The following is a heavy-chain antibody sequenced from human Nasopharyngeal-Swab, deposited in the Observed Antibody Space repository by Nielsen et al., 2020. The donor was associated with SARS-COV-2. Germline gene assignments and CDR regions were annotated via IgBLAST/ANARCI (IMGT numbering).Heavy chain of an antibody. J-gene: IGHJ5*02. D-gene: IGHD6-19*01. CDR1: GYTFTSYG. Sequence: ASVKVSCKASGYTFTSYGISWVQQAPGQGLEWMGWISAYNGNTNYAQKLQGRVTMTTDTSTSTAYMELRSLRSDDTAVYYCARDWYERQWLVGNWFDPWGQGTLVTVSS. CDR3: ARDWYERQWLVGNWFDP. V-gene: IGHV1-18*04. CDR2: ISAYNGNT.